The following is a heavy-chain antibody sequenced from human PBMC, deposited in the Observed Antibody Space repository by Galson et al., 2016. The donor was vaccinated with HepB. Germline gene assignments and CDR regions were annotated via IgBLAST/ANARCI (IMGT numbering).Heavy chain of an antibody. D-gene: IGHD3-10*01. CDR2: ISGSGVST. CDR1: ELIFNNFA. J-gene: IGHJ6*03. V-gene: IGHV3-23*01. CDR3: ARGSVDTGRYYSYYLAV. Sequence: SLRLSCAASELIFNNFAIQWVRQVAGKGLEWVSLISGSGVSTYYADSAKGRFTISRDNANNTLFLQMNSLTAEDTAIYYCARGSVDTGRYYSYYLAVWGKGTRVTVSS.